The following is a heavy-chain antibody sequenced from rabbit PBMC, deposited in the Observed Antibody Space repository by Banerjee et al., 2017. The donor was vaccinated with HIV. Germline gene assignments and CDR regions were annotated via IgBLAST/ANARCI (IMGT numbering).Heavy chain of an antibody. D-gene: IGHD6-1*01. CDR3: ARDHTYGDGDVAFNL. J-gene: IGHJ4*01. V-gene: IGHV1S40*01. CDR2: INTGSSVIT. Sequence: QSLEESGGDLVKPGASLTLTCTASGFSFSSSYWICWVRQAPGKGPEWIACINTGSSVITYYASWVNGRFTISKTSSTTVTLQMTSLTAADTATYFCARDHTYGDGDVAFNLWGPGTLVTVS. CDR1: GFSFSSSYW.